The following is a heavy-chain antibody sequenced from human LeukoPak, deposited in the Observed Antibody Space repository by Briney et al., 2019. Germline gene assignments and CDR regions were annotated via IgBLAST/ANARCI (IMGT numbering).Heavy chain of an antibody. D-gene: IGHD3-22*01. CDR2: TSSSDAGT. CDR3: ARDLYRIVVVPHYFDY. V-gene: IGHV3-23*01. CDR1: GFTLSTYA. J-gene: IGHJ4*02. Sequence: GGSLRLSCAASGFTLSTYAMSWVRQTPGKGLEWVAATSSSDAGTYHADSVKGRFTISRDNAKNTLYLQMNSLRAEDTAVYYCARDLYRIVVVPHYFDYWGQGTLVTVSS.